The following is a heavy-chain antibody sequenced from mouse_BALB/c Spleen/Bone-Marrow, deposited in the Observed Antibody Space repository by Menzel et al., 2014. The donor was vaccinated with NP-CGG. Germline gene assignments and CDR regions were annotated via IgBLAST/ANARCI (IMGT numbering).Heavy chain of an antibody. CDR3: ARLSYYGRFAY. CDR2: INPDSSTI. V-gene: IGHV4-1*02. CDR1: GFDFSRYW. D-gene: IGHD1-1*01. Sequence: EVQVVESGGGLVQPGGPLKLSCAAPGFDFSRYWMSWVRPAPGKGPEWIGEINPDSSTINYTPSLKDKFIISRDNAKNTLYLQMSKVRSEDTALYYCARLSYYGRFAYWGQGTLVTVSA. J-gene: IGHJ3*01.